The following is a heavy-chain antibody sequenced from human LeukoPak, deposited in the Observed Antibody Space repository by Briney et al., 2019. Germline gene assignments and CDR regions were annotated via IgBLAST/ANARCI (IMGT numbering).Heavy chain of an antibody. Sequence: PGGSLRLSCAASGFTFSSYWMHWVRQVPGKGLVWVSRFNSDGSSTSYADSVKGRFTISRDNSKNTLYLQMNSLRAEDTAVYYCAKRKSIDDAFDIWGQGTMVTVSS. D-gene: IGHD2/OR15-2a*01. CDR2: FNSDGSST. CDR1: GFTFSSYW. V-gene: IGHV3-74*01. CDR3: AKRKSIDDAFDI. J-gene: IGHJ3*02.